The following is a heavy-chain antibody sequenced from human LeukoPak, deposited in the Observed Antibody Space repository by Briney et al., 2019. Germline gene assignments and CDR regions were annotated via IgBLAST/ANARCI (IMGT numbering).Heavy chain of an antibody. CDR2: ISGSGGST. V-gene: IGHV3-23*01. CDR1: GFTFSSYA. CDR3: AKLASFFGVTGTYYFDS. J-gene: IGHJ4*02. D-gene: IGHD6-19*01. Sequence: GGSLRLSCAVSGFTFSSYAMNWVRQAPGKGLEWVSGISGSGGSTYYSDSVKGRFTISRDNSKNTLYLQMTSLRAEDTAIYCCAKLASFFGVTGTYYFDSWRQGTLVSVSS.